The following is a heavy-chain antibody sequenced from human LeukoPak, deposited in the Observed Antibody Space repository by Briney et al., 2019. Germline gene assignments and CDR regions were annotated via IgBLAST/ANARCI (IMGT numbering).Heavy chain of an antibody. V-gene: IGHV4-39*07. D-gene: IGHD2-15*01. CDR3: ARDRGYCSGGSCYPFDY. Sequence: PSETLSLTCTVSGASTSSSSYFWGWIRQPPGKGLEWIGTIYYSGRPYYTPSLKSRITISLDASKNQFSLKLSSVTAADTAAYYCARDRGYCSGGSCYPFDYWGQGTLVTVSS. CDR1: GASTSSSSYF. J-gene: IGHJ4*02. CDR2: IYYSGRP.